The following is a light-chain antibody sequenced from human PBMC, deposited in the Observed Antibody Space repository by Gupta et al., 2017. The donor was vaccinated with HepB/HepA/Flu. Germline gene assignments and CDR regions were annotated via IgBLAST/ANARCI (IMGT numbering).Light chain of an antibody. CDR2: AAS. Sequence: LQTTESPSYVSASVGDRVTLTCRASQDISSWLAWYQQKPGKAPKLLIDAASTLQSGVPSRFSGSGSGTDFTLTISSLHPEDFTTYYCQHVNSFPRTFGGGTKVEIK. J-gene: IGKJ4*01. V-gene: IGKV1-12*01. CDR1: QDISSW. CDR3: QHVNSFPRT.